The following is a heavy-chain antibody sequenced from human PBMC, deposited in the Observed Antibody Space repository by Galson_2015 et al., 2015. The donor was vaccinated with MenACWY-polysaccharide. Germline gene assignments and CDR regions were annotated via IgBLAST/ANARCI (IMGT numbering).Heavy chain of an antibody. CDR1: GYTFTSYD. D-gene: IGHD3-16*01. CDR2: MNPNSGNT. J-gene: IGHJ6*02. CDR3: AASLSRYYYYGMDV. V-gene: IGHV1-8*01. Sequence: VKVSCKASGYTFTSYDINWVRQATGQGLGWMGWMNPNSGNTGYAQKFQGRVTMTRNTSISTAYMELSSLRSEDTAVYYCAASLSRYYYYGMDVWGQGTTVTVSS.